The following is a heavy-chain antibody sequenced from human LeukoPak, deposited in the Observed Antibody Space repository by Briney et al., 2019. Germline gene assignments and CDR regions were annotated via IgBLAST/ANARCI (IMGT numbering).Heavy chain of an antibody. Sequence: GGSLRLSCAASGFTFDDYAMHWVRQAPGKGLEWVSLISGDGGSTYYADSVKGRFTISRDNSKNSLYLQMNSLRTEDTALYYCAKVAYSSSWYYYYDYMDVWGRGTTVTVSS. CDR3: AKVAYSSSWYYYYDYMDV. J-gene: IGHJ6*03. D-gene: IGHD6-13*01. CDR1: GFTFDDYA. V-gene: IGHV3-43*02. CDR2: ISGDGGST.